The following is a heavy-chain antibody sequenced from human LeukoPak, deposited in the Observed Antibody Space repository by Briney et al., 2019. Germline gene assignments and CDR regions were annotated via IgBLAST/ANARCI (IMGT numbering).Heavy chain of an antibody. CDR1: GLSFSTYG. J-gene: IGHJ4*01. D-gene: IGHD1-1*01. V-gene: IGHV3-30*03. CDR2: ISHDGSDD. CDR3: VAPSTVPSKWETLEY. Sequence: GGSLRLSCVASGLSFSTYGMHWVRQFPGKGLEWVALISHDGSDDYYGDSVKGRFTISRDNSQNTLYLQMNSLGPEDTALYYCVAPSTVPSKWETLEYWGHGTLVTVSS.